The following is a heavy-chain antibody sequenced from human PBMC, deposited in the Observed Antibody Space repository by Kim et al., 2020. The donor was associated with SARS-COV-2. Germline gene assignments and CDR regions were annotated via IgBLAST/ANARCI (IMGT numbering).Heavy chain of an antibody. J-gene: IGHJ5*02. Sequence: PVNGRFTISRDDSKNTLYLQMNSLKTEDTAVYYCTTEITMVRGAIPWFDPWGQGTLVTVSS. D-gene: IGHD3-10*01. CDR3: TTEITMVRGAIPWFDP. V-gene: IGHV3-15*01.